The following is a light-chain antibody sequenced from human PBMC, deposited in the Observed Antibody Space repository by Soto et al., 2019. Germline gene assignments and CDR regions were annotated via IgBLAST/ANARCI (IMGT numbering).Light chain of an antibody. CDR3: QQYGSSST. J-gene: IGKJ5*01. Sequence: EIVMTQSPVTLSVSPGERATLSCRASQSVSSSYLAWYQQKPGQAPRLLIYGASSRPTGIPDRFSGSGSGTDFTLTISRLEPEDFAVYYCQQYGSSSTFGQGTRLEIK. CDR2: GAS. CDR1: QSVSSSY. V-gene: IGKV3-20*01.